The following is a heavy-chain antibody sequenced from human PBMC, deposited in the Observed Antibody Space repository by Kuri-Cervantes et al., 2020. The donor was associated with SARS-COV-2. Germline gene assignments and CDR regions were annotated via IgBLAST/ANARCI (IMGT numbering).Heavy chain of an antibody. CDR3: ARDQYYYYGMDV. Sequence: SETLSLTCTVFGGSISSYYWSWIRQPPGKGLEWIGYIYYSGSTNYNPSLKSRVTISVDTSKNQFSLKLSSVTAADTAVYYCARDQYYYYGMDVWGQGTAVTVSS. CDR2: IYYSGST. J-gene: IGHJ6*02. V-gene: IGHV4-59*12. CDR1: GGSISSYY.